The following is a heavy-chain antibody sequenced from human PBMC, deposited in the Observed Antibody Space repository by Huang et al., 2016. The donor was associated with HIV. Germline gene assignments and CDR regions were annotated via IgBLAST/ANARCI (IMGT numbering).Heavy chain of an antibody. CDR1: GYTLTELS. CDR2: FAPEHGET. J-gene: IGHJ3*02. Sequence: QVQLVQSGAEVKKPGASVKVSCKVSGYTLTELSIHWVRQAPGKGREWMGGFAPEHGETIYAQNFQGRVTMTDKTSTDTAYMELHSMRPEDTAVYYCAAGYDTYYDIWGQGTMVIASS. D-gene: IGHD2-21*01. V-gene: IGHV1-24*01. CDR3: AAGYDTYYDI.